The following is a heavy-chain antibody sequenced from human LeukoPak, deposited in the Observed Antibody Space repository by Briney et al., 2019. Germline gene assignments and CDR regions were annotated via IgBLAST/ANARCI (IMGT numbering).Heavy chain of an antibody. Sequence: GESLKISCRGSGYSFTSYWIGWVRQMPGKGLEWMGIIYPGDSDTKYSPSFQGQVTISADKSISTAYLQWSSLKASDTAMYYCARHRRLPVTAMAPRYYYMDVWGKGTTVTVSS. CDR2: IYPGDSDT. CDR1: GYSFTSYW. D-gene: IGHD5-18*01. CDR3: ARHRRLPVTAMAPRYYYMDV. J-gene: IGHJ6*03. V-gene: IGHV5-51*01.